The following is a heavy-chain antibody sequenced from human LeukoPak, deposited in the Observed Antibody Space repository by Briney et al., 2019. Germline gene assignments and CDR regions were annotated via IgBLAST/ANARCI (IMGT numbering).Heavy chain of an antibody. CDR2: IIPIFGTA. CDR3: ARTTVSTYDAFDI. V-gene: IGHV1-69*06. Sequence: SVKVSCKASGGTFSSYAISWVRQAPGQGLEWMGGIIPIFGTANYAQKFQGRVTITADKSTSTAYMELSSLRSEDTAVYYCARTTVSTYDAFDIWGQGTMVTVSS. CDR1: GGTFSSYA. D-gene: IGHD4-17*01. J-gene: IGHJ3*02.